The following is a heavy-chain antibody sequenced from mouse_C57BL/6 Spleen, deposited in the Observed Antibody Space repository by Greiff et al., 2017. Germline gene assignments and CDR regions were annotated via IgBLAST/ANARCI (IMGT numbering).Heavy chain of an antibody. CDR1: GYAFSSYW. J-gene: IGHJ4*01. CDR3: ARYYGCSHYYAMDY. Sequence: QVQLQQSGAELVKPGASVKISCKASGYAFSSYWMNWVKQRPGKGLEWIGQIYPGDGDTNYNGKFKGKATLTADKSSSTAYMQLSSLTTEDSAVYSGARYYGCSHYYAMDYWGQGTTVTVSS. V-gene: IGHV1-80*01. D-gene: IGHD1-1*01. CDR2: IYPGDGDT.